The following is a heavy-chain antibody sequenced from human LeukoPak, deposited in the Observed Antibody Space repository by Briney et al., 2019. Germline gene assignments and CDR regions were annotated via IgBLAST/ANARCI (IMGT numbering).Heavy chain of an antibody. J-gene: IGHJ4*02. D-gene: IGHD3-22*01. CDR3: ARKTLYYYDSSGPPYFDY. Sequence: GGSLRLSCAASGFTFSSYAMSWVRQAPGKGLEWVSAISGSGGSTYYADSVKGRFTISRDNSKNTLYLQMNSLRAEDTALYYCARKTLYYYDSSGPPYFDYWGQGTLVTVSS. CDR2: ISGSGGST. V-gene: IGHV3-23*01. CDR1: GFTFSSYA.